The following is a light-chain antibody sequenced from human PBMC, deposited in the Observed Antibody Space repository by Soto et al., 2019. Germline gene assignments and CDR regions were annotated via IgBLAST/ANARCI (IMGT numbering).Light chain of an antibody. J-gene: IGKJ2*02. CDR2: AAS. V-gene: IGKV1-39*01. Sequence: DIQMTQSPSSLSASVGDRVTITCRASQNILTYLNWYQQRPGKAPQLLVYAASSLQSGVPSRFSGSGSGTDFTLNISSLQPEDFATYYCQQSYSVPCTFGQGTKLEIK. CDR3: QQSYSVPCT. CDR1: QNILTY.